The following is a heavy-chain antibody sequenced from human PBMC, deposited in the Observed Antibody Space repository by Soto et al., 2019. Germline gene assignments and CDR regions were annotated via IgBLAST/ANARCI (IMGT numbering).Heavy chain of an antibody. V-gene: IGHV6-1*01. CDR1: GDSVSSNSAA. D-gene: IGHD2-15*01. Sequence: SQTLSLTCAISGDSVSSNSAASNWIRQSPSRGLEWLGRTYYRFKWYNDYAVSVKSRITINPDTSKNQSSLQLNSLTPEDTAVYYCAISLGVVAAMGLFDYWGHGTLVTVSS. CDR2: TYYRFKWYN. CDR3: AISLGVVAAMGLFDY. J-gene: IGHJ4*01.